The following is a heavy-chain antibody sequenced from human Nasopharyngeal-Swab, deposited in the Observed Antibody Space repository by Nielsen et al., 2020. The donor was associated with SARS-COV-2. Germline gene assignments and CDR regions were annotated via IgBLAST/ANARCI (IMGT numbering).Heavy chain of an antibody. V-gene: IGHV3-9*01. D-gene: IGHD5-18*01. CDR1: GFPFENYA. J-gene: IGHJ4*02. Sequence: SLKISCAASGFPFENYAMHWVRQPPGNGLECVSGITWNSGNKGYAESVQGRFTISRDNAKNSLYLQMNSLRAEDTALYYCAKARRTDTYGYECFDSWGQGTLVTVSS. CDR2: ITWNSGNK. CDR3: AKARRTDTYGYECFDS.